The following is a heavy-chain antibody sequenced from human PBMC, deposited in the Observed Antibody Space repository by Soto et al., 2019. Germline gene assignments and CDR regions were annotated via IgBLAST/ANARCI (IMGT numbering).Heavy chain of an antibody. CDR1: GFTFSSYA. J-gene: IGHJ4*02. CDR2: ISYDGSNK. Sequence: GGSLRLSCAASGFTFSSYAMHWVRQAPGKGLEWVAVISYDGSNKYYADSVKGRFTISRDNSKNTLYLQMNSLRAEDTAVYYCARDRSRGYSYGYFDYWGQGTLVTVSS. D-gene: IGHD5-18*01. CDR3: ARDRSRGYSYGYFDY. V-gene: IGHV3-30-3*01.